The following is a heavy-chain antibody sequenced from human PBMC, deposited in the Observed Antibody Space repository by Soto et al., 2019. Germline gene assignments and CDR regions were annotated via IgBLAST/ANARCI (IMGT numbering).Heavy chain of an antibody. J-gene: IGHJ3*01. CDR1: GFTFDDYT. D-gene: IGHD3-16*02. CDR2: VSWDSDNR. CDR3: VKGALGAGFVFDF. V-gene: IGHV3-43*01. Sequence: GGSLRLSCAASGFTFDDYTMHWVRQRPGKGLEWVSLVSWDSDNRIYADSVKGRFTISRDNINNSLFLQMNSLRAEDTAVYFCVKGALGAGFVFDFWGLGTMVTVSS.